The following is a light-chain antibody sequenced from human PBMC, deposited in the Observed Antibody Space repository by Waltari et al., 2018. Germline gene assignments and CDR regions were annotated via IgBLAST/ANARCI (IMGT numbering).Light chain of an antibody. J-gene: IGKJ1*01. CDR1: QDIRTY. CDR2: DAS. V-gene: IGKV1-27*01. Sequence: DIAMTQSPSSLSASVGYRVTITCRASQDIRTYLAWYQQKPGKVPALLIYDASTLQSGVPSRFSGRGSGTEFTLTITSLQPEDVATYFCQGYDTAPRTFGQGTKVE. CDR3: QGYDTAPRT.